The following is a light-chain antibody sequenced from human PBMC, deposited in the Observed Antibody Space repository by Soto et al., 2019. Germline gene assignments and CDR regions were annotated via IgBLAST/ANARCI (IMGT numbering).Light chain of an antibody. CDR3: QQFGSSPPAFT. CDR2: GAS. J-gene: IGKJ2*01. CDR1: QSVSTRY. Sequence: ESMLTQSPGTLSLSPGERATLSCRASQSVSTRYLAWYQQKPGQAPRLLIYGASIRATGIPDRFSGRGSGTDFNLNISRLEPEDFAVYYCQQFGSSPPAFTFGQGTKLEI. V-gene: IGKV3-20*01.